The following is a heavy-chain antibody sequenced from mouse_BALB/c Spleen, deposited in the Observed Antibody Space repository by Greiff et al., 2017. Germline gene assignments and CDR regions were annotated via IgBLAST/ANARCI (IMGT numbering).Heavy chain of an antibody. V-gene: IGHV5-17*02. CDR2: ISSGSSTI. J-gene: IGHJ4*01. CDR1: GFTFSSFG. Sequence: EVQLVESGGGLVQPGGSRKLSCAASGFTFSSFGMHWVRQAPEKGLEWVAYISSGSSTIYYADTVKGRFTISRDNPKNTLFLQMTSLRSEDTAMYYCARWGTTATGGAMDYWGQGTSVTVSS. CDR3: ARWGTTATGGAMDY. D-gene: IGHD1-2*01.